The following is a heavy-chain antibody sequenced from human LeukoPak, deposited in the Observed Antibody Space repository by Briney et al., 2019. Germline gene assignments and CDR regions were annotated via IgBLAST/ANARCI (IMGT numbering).Heavy chain of an antibody. J-gene: IGHJ4*02. CDR2: ISGSGTGT. V-gene: IGHV3-23*01. D-gene: IGHD3-10*01. CDR3: TKGPRDGSLDY. CDR1: GFTFSSYA. Sequence: EGSLRLSCAASGFTFSSYAMSWVRQAPGKGLEWVSAISGSGTGTYYTDSVRGRFTISRDNSKNTLYLQMNSLRDDDTAVYYCTKGPRDGSLDYWGQGTLVTVSS.